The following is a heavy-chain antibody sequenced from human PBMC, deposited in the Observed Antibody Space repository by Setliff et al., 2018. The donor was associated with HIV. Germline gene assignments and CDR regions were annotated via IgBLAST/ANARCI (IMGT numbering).Heavy chain of an antibody. CDR2: INPNMGDT. CDR3: ALGYNARKVPYYYYYMDV. V-gene: IGHV1-2*06. D-gene: IGHD5-12*01. CDR1: GYKFTGHH. Sequence: ASVKVSCKASGYKFTGHHIQWMRQAPGQGLEWMGRINPNMGDTQYAQKFQGRVTITTDESTSTSYMELSSLRSEDTAVYYCALGYNARKVPYYYYYMDVWGKGTTVTVSS. J-gene: IGHJ6*03.